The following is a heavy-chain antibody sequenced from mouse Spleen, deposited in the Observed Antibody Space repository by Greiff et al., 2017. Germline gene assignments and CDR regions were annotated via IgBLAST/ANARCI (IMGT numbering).Heavy chain of an antibody. Sequence: EVQGVESGGGLVKPGGSLKLSCAASGFTFSSYAMSWVRQTPEKRLEWVATISDGGSYTYYPDNVKGRFTISRDNAKNNLYLQMSHLKSEDTAMYYCAREGDYGNYGYFDVWGTGTTVTVSS. CDR1: GFTFSSYA. V-gene: IGHV5-4*01. CDR2: ISDGGSYT. CDR3: AREGDYGNYGYFDV. J-gene: IGHJ1*03. D-gene: IGHD2-1*01.